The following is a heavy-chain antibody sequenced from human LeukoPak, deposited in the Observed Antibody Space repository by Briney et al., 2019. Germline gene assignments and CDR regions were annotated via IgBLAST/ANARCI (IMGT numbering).Heavy chain of an antibody. CDR1: GGSFSGYY. Sequence: SETLSLTCAVYGGSFSGYYWSWIRQPPGKGLEWIGEINHSGSTNYNPSLKSRVTISVDTSKNQFSLKLSSLTAADTAVYYCARAGYSFGRKTDYWGQGTLVTVSS. CDR2: INHSGST. CDR3: ARAGYSFGRKTDY. V-gene: IGHV4-34*01. J-gene: IGHJ4*02. D-gene: IGHD5-18*01.